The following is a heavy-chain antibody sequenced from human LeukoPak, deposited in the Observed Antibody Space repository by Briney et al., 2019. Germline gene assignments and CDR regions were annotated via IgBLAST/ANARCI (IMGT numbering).Heavy chain of an antibody. Sequence: GGSLRLSCAASGFTFSSYAMSWVRQAPGKGLEWVSAISGSGGSTYYADSVKGRFTISRDNSKNTLYLQMNGLRAEDTAVYYCAKAGAAAGGGPYYWGQGTLVTVSS. D-gene: IGHD6-13*01. V-gene: IGHV3-23*01. CDR3: AKAGAAAGGGPYY. CDR1: GFTFSSYA. J-gene: IGHJ4*02. CDR2: ISGSGGST.